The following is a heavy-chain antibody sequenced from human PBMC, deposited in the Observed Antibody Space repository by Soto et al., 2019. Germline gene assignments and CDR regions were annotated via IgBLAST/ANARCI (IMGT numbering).Heavy chain of an antibody. Sequence: SETLSLTCAVNGLSFVGYYWRWIRQPPGKGLEWIGEINHSGSTNYNPSLKSRVTISVDTSKNQFSLTLSSVTAADTAVYYCARGASYDYVWGRQKRGKYGMDVWGQGTTVT. CDR3: ARGASYDYVWGRQKRGKYGMDV. J-gene: IGHJ6*02. CDR1: GLSFVGYY. CDR2: INHSGST. D-gene: IGHD3-16*01. V-gene: IGHV4-34*01.